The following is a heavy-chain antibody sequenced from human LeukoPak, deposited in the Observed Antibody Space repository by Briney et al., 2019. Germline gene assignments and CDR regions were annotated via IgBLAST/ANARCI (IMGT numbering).Heavy chain of an antibody. Sequence: GASVKVSFKASGYTFTGYYMHWVRQAPGQGLEWMGWINPNGGGTNYAQKFQGRVTMTRDTSISTAYMELSRLRSDDTAVYYCASLCSSTSCYKRNWFDPWGQGTLVTVSS. CDR2: INPNGGGT. V-gene: IGHV1-2*02. CDR1: GYTFTGYY. J-gene: IGHJ5*02. CDR3: ASLCSSTSCYKRNWFDP. D-gene: IGHD2-2*02.